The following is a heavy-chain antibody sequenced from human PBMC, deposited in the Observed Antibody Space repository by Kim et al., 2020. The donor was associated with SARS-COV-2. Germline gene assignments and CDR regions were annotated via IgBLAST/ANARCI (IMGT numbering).Heavy chain of an antibody. CDR3: AASAGGWSSLY. J-gene: IGHJ4*02. V-gene: IGHV3-33*07. CDR1: GFTFSQYG. D-gene: IGHD2-8*02. Sequence: GGSLRLSCAASGFTFSQYGMYWVRQAPGKGLECVAVIWFDGSNEKYPDSVKGRFTISRDNSKSMLDLQMSSLRAEDTATYYCAASAGGWSSLYWGQGTPV. CDR2: IWFDGSNE.